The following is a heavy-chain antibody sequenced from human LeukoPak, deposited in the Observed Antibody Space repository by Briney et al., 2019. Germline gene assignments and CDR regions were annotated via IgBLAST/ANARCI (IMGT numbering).Heavy chain of an antibody. D-gene: IGHD4-17*01. Sequence: GGSLRLSCAASGFTFTNYAMSWVRQAPGKGLEWVSAISDRGDRTYYTDSVKGRFTISRDNSKTTLYLQMNNLRAEDTAVYYCAKVHYGDYFDYWGQGTLVTVSS. J-gene: IGHJ4*02. CDR2: ISDRGDRT. CDR1: GFTFTNYA. CDR3: AKVHYGDYFDY. V-gene: IGHV3-23*01.